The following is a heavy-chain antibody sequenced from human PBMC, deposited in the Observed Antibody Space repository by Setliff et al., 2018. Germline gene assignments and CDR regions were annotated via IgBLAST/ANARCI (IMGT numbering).Heavy chain of an antibody. CDR3: ARDPDTSSKVDV. V-gene: IGHV3-11*01. D-gene: IGHD5-18*01. CDR2: ISSSGSLI. Sequence: PGGSLRLSCATSGFTFSDYYMSWIRQTPGKGLEWVAYISSSGSLIYYPDSVKGRFTISRDNAENSLYLQMNSLNADDTAVYYCARDPDTSSKVDVWGRGTLVTVSS. CDR1: GFTFSDYY. J-gene: IGHJ2*01.